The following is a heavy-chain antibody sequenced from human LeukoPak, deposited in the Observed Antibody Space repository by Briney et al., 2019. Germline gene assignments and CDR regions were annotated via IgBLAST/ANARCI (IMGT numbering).Heavy chain of an antibody. J-gene: IGHJ4*02. CDR3: ASGTRARGIAVAVSTLNY. CDR2: ISYDGSNK. D-gene: IGHD6-19*01. V-gene: IGHV3-30-3*01. Sequence: GGSLRLSCAASGFTFSSYAMHWVRQAPGKGLEWVAVISYDGSNKYYADSVKGRFTISRDNSKNTLYLQMNSLRAEDTAVYYCASGTRARGIAVAVSTLNYWGQGTLVTVSS. CDR1: GFTFSSYA.